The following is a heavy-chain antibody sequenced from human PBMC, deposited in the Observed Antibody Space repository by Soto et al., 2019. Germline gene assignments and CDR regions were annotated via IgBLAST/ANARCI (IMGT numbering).Heavy chain of an antibody. J-gene: IGHJ4*02. CDR1: GFTFSSYG. CDR2: ISYDGSNK. Sequence: GGSLRLSCAASGFTFSSYGMHWVRQAPGKGLEWVAAISYDGSNKYYADSVKGRFTISRDNSKNTLYLQMNSLRAEDTAVYYCAKDRYPLGPPEPPDYWGQGTLVTVSS. D-gene: IGHD1-26*01. CDR3: AKDRYPLGPPEPPDY. V-gene: IGHV3-30*18.